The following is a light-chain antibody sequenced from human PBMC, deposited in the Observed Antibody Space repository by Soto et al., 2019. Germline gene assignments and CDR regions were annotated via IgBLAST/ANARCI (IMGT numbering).Light chain of an antibody. Sequence: EIVLTQSPATLSLSPGERATLSCRASQSVSSYLAWYQQKPGQAPRLLINDASSRATGIPARFSGSGSGTDFTLTISSLEPEDFAVYYCQQRSSWPRTFGQGTKV. CDR3: QQRSSWPRT. CDR2: DAS. J-gene: IGKJ1*01. V-gene: IGKV3-11*01. CDR1: QSVSSY.